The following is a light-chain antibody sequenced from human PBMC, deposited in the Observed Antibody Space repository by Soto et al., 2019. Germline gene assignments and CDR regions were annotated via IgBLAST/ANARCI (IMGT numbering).Light chain of an antibody. V-gene: IGLV7-43*01. CDR3: LLYYGGAQV. CDR2: NTS. CDR1: TGAVTSGYY. Sequence: QAVVTQEPSLTVSPGGTVTLTCASSTGAVTSGYYPNWFQQKPGQAPRALIYNTSNKHSWTPARFSGSLLGGKAALTLSGVQPDDEAEYYCLLYYGGAQVFGGGTKLTVL. J-gene: IGLJ2*01.